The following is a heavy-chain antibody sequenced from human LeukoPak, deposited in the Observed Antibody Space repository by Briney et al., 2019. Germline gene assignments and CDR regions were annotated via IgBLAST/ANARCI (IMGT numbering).Heavy chain of an antibody. J-gene: IGHJ5*02. CDR3: ASPVAVVGSSFRNLFDP. CDR1: GSTFSRYW. V-gene: IGHV3-7*01. Sequence: AGSLRLSCEASGSTFSRYWMSWVRQVPGKGLEWVAGINQDGSEKYYVDYVKARFTIPSDNAKNSMYLQMTSMRPEDTAVYCCASPVAVVGSSFRNLFDPWGQGTLVTVSS. CDR2: INQDGSEK. D-gene: IGHD6-19*01.